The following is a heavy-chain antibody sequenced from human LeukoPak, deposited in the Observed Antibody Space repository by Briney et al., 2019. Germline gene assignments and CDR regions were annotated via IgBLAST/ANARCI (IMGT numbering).Heavy chain of an antibody. CDR1: GYTFTSYG. CDR3: ARDRGYDFWSGLPDFDY. CDR2: ISAYNGNT. J-gene: IGHJ4*02. Sequence: GASVKVSCKASGYTFTSYGISWVRQAPGQGLEWMGWISAYNGNTNYAQKLQGGVTMTTDTSTSTAYMELRSLRSDDTAVYYCARDRGYDFWSGLPDFDYWGQGTLVTVSS. D-gene: IGHD3-3*01. V-gene: IGHV1-18*01.